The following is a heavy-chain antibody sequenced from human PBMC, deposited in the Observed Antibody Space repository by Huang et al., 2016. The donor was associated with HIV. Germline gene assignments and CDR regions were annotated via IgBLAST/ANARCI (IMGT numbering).Heavy chain of an antibody. CDR1: GTSMTSSTFY. V-gene: IGHV4-39*02. CDR3: AREVRSVDTDRPDGYYYRGLDV. Sequence: QLRESGPGLVTPSETLSLTCSASGTSMTSSTFYWGWFRQPPGRGLEWIGSVYVLVSTYYNPALRSRVTISIDTANKQYSMRLTAVTAADTGVYFCAREVRSVDTDRPDGYYYRGLDVWGQGTTVIVSS. J-gene: IGHJ6*02. D-gene: IGHD2-2*03. CDR2: VYVLVST.